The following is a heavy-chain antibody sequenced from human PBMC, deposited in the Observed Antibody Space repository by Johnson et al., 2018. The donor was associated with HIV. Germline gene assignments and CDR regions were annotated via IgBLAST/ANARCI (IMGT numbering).Heavy chain of an antibody. Sequence: VHLVESGGGLVQPGGSLRLSCAASGFTVSSNYMSWVRQAPGKGLEWVSVIYSGGSTYYADSVKGRFTISRDNSKNTLYIQMNSLRAEDTAVYYCARGEYYYDSSGYSNTPDAFDIWGQGPMVTVSS. D-gene: IGHD3-22*01. V-gene: IGHV3-66*01. J-gene: IGHJ3*02. CDR1: GFTVSSNY. CDR3: ARGEYYYDSSGYSNTPDAFDI. CDR2: IYSGGST.